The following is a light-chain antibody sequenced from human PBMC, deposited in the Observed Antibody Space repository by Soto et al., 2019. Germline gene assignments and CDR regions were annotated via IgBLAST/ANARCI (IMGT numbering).Light chain of an antibody. CDR1: QSVSSNY. Sequence: EILLTQSPGTLSLSPGERATLSCRASQSVSSNYLAWYQQKPGQAPRLLIYGASSRATGIPDRFSGSGSGTDFTLTMSRLEPEDFAVYYCQRYGTSPLAFGGGTKVEIK. J-gene: IGKJ4*01. CDR2: GAS. CDR3: QRYGTSPLA. V-gene: IGKV3-20*01.